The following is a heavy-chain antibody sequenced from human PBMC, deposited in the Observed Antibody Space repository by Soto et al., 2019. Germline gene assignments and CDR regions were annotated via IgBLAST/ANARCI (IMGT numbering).Heavy chain of an antibody. CDR2: ISAYNGNT. D-gene: IGHD1-26*01. CDR1: GDTFTSCC. Sequence: SCEAPGDTFTSCCRSWARQAPGQGLEWMGWISAYNGNTNYAQKLQGRVTMTTDTSTSTAYMELRSLRSDDTAVYYCARGVGWEPLDYWGQGTLVTVSS. J-gene: IGHJ4*02. V-gene: IGHV1-18*01. CDR3: ARGVGWEPLDY.